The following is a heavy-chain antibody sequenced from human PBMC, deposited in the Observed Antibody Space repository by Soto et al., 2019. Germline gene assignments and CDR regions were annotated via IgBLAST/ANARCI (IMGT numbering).Heavy chain of an antibody. Sequence: PGGSLRLSCAASGFTFSNAWMSWVRQAPGKGLEWVGRIKSKTDGGATDYAAPVKGRFTISRDDSKNTLYLQMNSLKTEDTAVYYCTTGGYYDSSGYYIRQDYYYYGMDVWCQGTTVTVSS. D-gene: IGHD3-22*01. CDR1: GFTFSNAW. CDR3: TTGGYYDSSGYYIRQDYYYYGMDV. CDR2: IKSKTDGGAT. J-gene: IGHJ6*02. V-gene: IGHV3-15*01.